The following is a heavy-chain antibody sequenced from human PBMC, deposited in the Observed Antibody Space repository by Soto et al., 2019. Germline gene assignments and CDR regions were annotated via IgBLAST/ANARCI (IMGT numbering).Heavy chain of an antibody. CDR3: ASRPFYYYGLDV. Sequence: TLSLTGTVSVGSSTTAGYSWSWILQPPGKALEWIGYVYHTGNAYPKPSLKSRVTISLDRSKNQFSLKMTSVTAADTALYYCASRPFYYYGLDVWGQGTTVTVSS. CDR1: VGSSTTAGYS. CDR2: VYHTGNA. J-gene: IGHJ6*02. V-gene: IGHV4-30-2*01.